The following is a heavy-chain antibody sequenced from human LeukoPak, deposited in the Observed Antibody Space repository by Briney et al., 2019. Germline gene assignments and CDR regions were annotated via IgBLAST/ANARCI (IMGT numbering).Heavy chain of an antibody. V-gene: IGHV3-23*01. CDR2: ISGSGGST. Sequence: GGSLRLSCAASGFTFSSYAMSWVRQAPGKGLEWVSAISGSGGSTYYADSVKGRFTISRDNSKNSLYLQLNSLRAEDTAVYYCARLRWSPLRGYYYMDVWGKGSTVTVSS. J-gene: IGHJ6*03. CDR1: GFTFSSYA. D-gene: IGHD4-23*01. CDR3: ARLRWSPLRGYYYMDV.